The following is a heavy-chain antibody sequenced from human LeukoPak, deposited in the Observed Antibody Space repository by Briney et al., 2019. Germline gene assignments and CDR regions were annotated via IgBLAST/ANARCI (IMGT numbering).Heavy chain of an antibody. CDR2: IIPILGIA. J-gene: IGHJ4*02. V-gene: IGHV1-69*04. D-gene: IGHD3-3*01. Sequence: SVKVSCKASGGTFSSYAISWVRQAPGQGLEWMGRIIPILGIANYAQKFQGRVTITADESTSTAYMELSSLRSEDTAVYYYARAPAGDDFWSGNDYWGQGTLVTVSS. CDR3: ARAPAGDDFWSGNDY. CDR1: GGTFSSYA.